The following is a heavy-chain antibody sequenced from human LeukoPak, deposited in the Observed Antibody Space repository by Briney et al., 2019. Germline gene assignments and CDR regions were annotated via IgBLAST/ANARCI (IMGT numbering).Heavy chain of an antibody. V-gene: IGHV3-23*01. D-gene: IGHD2-2*01. J-gene: IGHJ4*02. CDR1: GFTFSSYA. CDR3: AKDVYQLLPNSFDY. Sequence: PGGSLRLSCAASGFTFSSYAMSWVRHAPGKGLELVSATSGSGGSTYYADSVKGRFTISRDNSKNTLYLQMNSLRAEDTAVYYCAKDVYQLLPNSFDYWGQGTLVTVSS. CDR2: TSGSGGST.